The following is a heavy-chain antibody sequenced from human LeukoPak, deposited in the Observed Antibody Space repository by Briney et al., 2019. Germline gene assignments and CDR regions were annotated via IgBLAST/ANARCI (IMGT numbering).Heavy chain of an antibody. CDR2: IKQDGSEK. V-gene: IGHV3-7*04. J-gene: IGHJ4*02. Sequence: GDSLRLSCAASGFTFSNYWMTWVRQAPGRGPEWVVNIKQDGSEKYYVDSVEGRFTISRDNAKNSLYLQLNSLRAEDTAVYYCARNNDDDDRDDFDYWGPGTLVTVSS. D-gene: IGHD1-1*01. CDR3: ARNNDDDDRDDFDY. CDR1: GFTFSNYW.